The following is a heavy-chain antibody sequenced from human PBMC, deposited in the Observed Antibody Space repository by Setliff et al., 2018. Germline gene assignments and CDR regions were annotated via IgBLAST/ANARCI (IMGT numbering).Heavy chain of an antibody. J-gene: IGHJ4*02. D-gene: IGHD3-10*01. CDR1: GLSYINDW. CDR2: IDPHGSEK. CDR3: FGAGTCSY. Sequence: GGSLRLSCTASGLSYINDWVSWVRQAPGKGLEWLASIDPHGSEKYYADSVKGRFTISRDNAKNSLSLQMNNLRTEDTAVYYCFGAGTCSYWGQGTLVTVS. V-gene: IGHV3-7*01.